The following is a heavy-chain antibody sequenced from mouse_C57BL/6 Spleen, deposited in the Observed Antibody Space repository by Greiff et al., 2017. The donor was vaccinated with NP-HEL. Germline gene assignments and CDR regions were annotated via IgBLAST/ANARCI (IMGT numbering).Heavy chain of an antibody. CDR1: GYTFTSYW. Sequence: VQLQQPGAELVKPGASVKLSCKASGYTFTSYWMHWVKQRPGQGLEWIGMIHPNSGSTNYNEKFKSKATLTVDKSSSTAYMQLSSLTSEDSAVYYCARWLPLYYAVDYWGQGTSVTVSS. CDR3: ARWLPLYYAVDY. D-gene: IGHD2-3*01. V-gene: IGHV1-64*01. J-gene: IGHJ4*01. CDR2: IHPNSGST.